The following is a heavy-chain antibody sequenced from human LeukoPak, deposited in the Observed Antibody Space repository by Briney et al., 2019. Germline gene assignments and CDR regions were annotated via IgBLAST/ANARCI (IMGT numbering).Heavy chain of an antibody. CDR1: GGSLSSYY. D-gene: IGHD1-26*01. J-gene: IGHJ6*03. CDR2: IYYSGST. CDR3: ARSVGAPFRYYYYYMDV. V-gene: IGHV4-59*08. Sequence: PSETLSLTCTVSGGSLSSYYWSWIRQPPGKGLEWIGYIYYSGSTNYNPSLKSRVTISVDTSKNQFSLKLSSVTAADTAVYYCARSVGAPFRYYYYYMDVWGKGTTVTVSS.